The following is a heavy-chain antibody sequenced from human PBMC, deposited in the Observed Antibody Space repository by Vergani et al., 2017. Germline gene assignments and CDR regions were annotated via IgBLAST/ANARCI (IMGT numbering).Heavy chain of an antibody. CDR1: EYSFGNYW. Sequence: EVELVQSGPEMRKPGESVTISCKGSEYSFGNYWIGWVRQMPGKGLEWMGIIYPADSDTRYSPSFQGQVTISADKSISTAFLQWDSLKASETALYYCARHTTYTDSWGQGTLVTVSS. D-gene: IGHD1-1*01. J-gene: IGHJ4*02. CDR2: IYPADSDT. CDR3: ARHTTYTDS. V-gene: IGHV5-51*01.